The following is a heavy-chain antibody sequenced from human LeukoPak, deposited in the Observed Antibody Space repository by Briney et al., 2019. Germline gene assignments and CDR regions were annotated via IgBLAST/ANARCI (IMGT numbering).Heavy chain of an antibody. V-gene: IGHV3-74*01. CDR2: IYVDGRTT. CDR1: GFTFSNYW. CDR3: IRDFRSADL. Sequence: GGSLRLSCASGFTFSNYWTHWVRQPPGKGLVWVSRIYVDGRTTNYADSVKGRFTISRDNAKNTVYLEMNSLSVEDTATYYCIRDFRSADLWGQGALVTVTS. J-gene: IGHJ5*02.